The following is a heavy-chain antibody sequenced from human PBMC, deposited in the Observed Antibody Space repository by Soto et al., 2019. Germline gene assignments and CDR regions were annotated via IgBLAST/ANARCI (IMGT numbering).Heavy chain of an antibody. CDR2: IKGSGGGT. CDR1: DFTFSTYA. CDR3: GRYPNGDYIGAFDF. J-gene: IGHJ3*01. Sequence: EVQLLESGGDFVQPGGSLRLSCAASDFTFSTYAMTWVRQAPGKGLEWVSSIKGSGGGTSYTDSVKGRFTISRDNSKNTLYLHLKSLRAEDTAVYYCGRYPNGDYIGAFDFWGRGTMVTVSS. V-gene: IGHV3-23*01. D-gene: IGHD4-17*01.